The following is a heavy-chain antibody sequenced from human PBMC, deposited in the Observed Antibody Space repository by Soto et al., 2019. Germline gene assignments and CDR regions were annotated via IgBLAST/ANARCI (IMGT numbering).Heavy chain of an antibody. CDR2: IYYSGST. V-gene: IGHV4-61*01. D-gene: IGHD3-10*02. Sequence: SETLSLTCTVSGGSVSSGSYYWSWIRQPPGKGLEWIGYIYYSGSTNYNPSLKSRVTISVDTSKNQFSLKLSSVTAADTAVYYCARDTPLFISREHDAFDIWGQGTMVTVSS. CDR1: GGSVSSGSYY. J-gene: IGHJ3*02. CDR3: ARDTPLFISREHDAFDI.